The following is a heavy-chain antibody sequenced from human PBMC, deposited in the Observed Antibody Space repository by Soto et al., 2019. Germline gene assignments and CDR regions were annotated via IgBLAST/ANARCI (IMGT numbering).Heavy chain of an antibody. CDR1: GFSFSTYS. J-gene: IGHJ6*02. Sequence: GGSLRLSCAASGFSFSTYSMNWVRQAPGKGLEWVSSISSSSYIYYADSVKGRFTISRDNAKNSVHLQMNSLRAEDTAVYYCAGQLPTAIRGGHYYSYGMDVWGQGTTVTVSS. V-gene: IGHV3-21*06. CDR3: AGQLPTAIRGGHYYSYGMDV. CDR2: ISSSSYI. D-gene: IGHD2-2*02.